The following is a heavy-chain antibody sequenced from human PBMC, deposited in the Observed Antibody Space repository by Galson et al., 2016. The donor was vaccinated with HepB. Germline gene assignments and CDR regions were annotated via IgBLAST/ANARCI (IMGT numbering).Heavy chain of an antibody. V-gene: IGHV3-53*01. CDR3: ARTRIYNSGWSWEHPTHFDS. D-gene: IGHD6-6*01. CDR1: GFTVSRNY. Sequence: SLRLSCAASGFTVSRNYMSWVRQAPGKGLEWVSVLYSSGSAYYADSVQGRFTISRDNSKNTLSLQMDSLRAEDTAVYYCARTRIYNSGWSWEHPTHFDSWGQGTLVTVSS. J-gene: IGHJ4*02. CDR2: LYSSGSA.